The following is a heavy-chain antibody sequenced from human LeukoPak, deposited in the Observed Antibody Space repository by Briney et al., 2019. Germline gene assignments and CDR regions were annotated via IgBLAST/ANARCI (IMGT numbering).Heavy chain of an antibody. CDR1: GYTFTSYG. J-gene: IGHJ4*02. D-gene: IGHD4-17*01. V-gene: IGHV1-18*01. CDR3: ARDKTGDSLYSDY. Sequence: ASVKVSCKASGYTFTSYGNSWVRQAPGRGLERMGWISAYNGNTNYAQKLQGRVTMTTDTSTSTAYMELRSLRSDDTAVYYCARDKTGDSLYSDYWGQGTLVTVSS. CDR2: ISAYNGNT.